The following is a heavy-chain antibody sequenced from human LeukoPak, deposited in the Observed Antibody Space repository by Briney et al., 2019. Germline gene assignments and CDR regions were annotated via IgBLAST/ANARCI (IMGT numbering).Heavy chain of an antibody. CDR1: GGSISSYY. CDR2: IYPSGST. J-gene: IGHJ3*02. CDR3: ARDSLGYCSSGSCSTVFRM. D-gene: IGHD2-15*01. V-gene: IGHV4-4*07. Sequence: PSETLSLTCTVSGGSISSYYWSWTRQPAGKGLEWIGRIYPSGSTNYNPSLKSRVTMLVDTSKNQFSLKLSSVTAADTAVYYCARDSLGYCSSGSCSTVFRMWGQAATVTFSS.